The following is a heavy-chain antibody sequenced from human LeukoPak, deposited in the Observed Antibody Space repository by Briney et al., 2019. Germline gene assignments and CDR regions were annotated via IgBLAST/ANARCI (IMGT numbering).Heavy chain of an antibody. CDR2: IYHSGST. V-gene: IGHV4-38-2*01. CDR1: VNSIGSGYY. Sequence: PSETLSLTCAVAVNSIGSGYYWGWIRQPPGQGLEWIGSIYHSGSTYYKPSLKSRVTISVDTSKNQFSLKLSSVTAADTAVYYCARFGSSTTFDYWGQGTLVSVSS. CDR3: ARFGSSTTFDY. D-gene: IGHD2-2*01. J-gene: IGHJ4*02.